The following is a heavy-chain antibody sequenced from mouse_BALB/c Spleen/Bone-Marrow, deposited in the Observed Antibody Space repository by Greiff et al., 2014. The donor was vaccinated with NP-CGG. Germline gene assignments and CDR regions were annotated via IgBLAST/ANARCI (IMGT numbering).Heavy chain of an antibody. Sequence: EVQLQQSGAELVKPGASVKLSCTASGFNIKDTYRHWVKQRPEQGLEWIGRIDPANGNTKYDPKFQGKASITADTSSNTAYLQLSSLTSEDTAVYYCASYVYGYYFDYWGQGTTLTVSS. CDR1: GFNIKDTY. D-gene: IGHD2-2*01. CDR2: IDPANGNT. J-gene: IGHJ2*01. V-gene: IGHV14-3*02. CDR3: ASYVYGYYFDY.